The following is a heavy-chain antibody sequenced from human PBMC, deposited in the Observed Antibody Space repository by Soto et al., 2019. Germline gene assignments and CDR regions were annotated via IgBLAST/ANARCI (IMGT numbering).Heavy chain of an antibody. Sequence: GGSLRLSCAASGFTVSSNYMSWVRQAPGKGLEWVSVIYSGGSTYYADSVKGRFTISRHNSKNTLYLQMNSLRAEDMAVYYCARVYPSSGEAFDIWGQGTMVTVSS. V-gene: IGHV3-53*04. CDR3: ARVYPSSGEAFDI. J-gene: IGHJ3*02. CDR1: GFTVSSNY. D-gene: IGHD6-19*01. CDR2: IYSGGST.